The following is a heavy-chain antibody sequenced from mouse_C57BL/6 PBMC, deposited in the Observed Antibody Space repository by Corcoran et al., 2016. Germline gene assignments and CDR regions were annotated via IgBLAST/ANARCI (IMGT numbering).Heavy chain of an antibody. J-gene: IGHJ1*03. CDR2: INTYSGVP. V-gene: IGHV9-3*01. CDR3: ARWYYGSSYGYWYFDV. CDR1: GYTFTTYG. D-gene: IGHD1-1*01. Sequence: QIQLVQSGPELKKPGETVKISCKASGYTFTTYGMSWVKQAPGTGLKWMGWINTYSGVPTYADDFKGRFAFSLETSASTAYLQINNLKNEDTATYFCARWYYGSSYGYWYFDVWGTGTTVTVSS.